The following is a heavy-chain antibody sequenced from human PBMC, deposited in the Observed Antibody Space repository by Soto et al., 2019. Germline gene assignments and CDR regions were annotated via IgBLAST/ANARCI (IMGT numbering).Heavy chain of an antibody. D-gene: IGHD1-20*01. V-gene: IGHV4-61*01. J-gene: IGHJ4*02. CDR1: GGSVSSGSYY. Sequence: QVQLQESGPGLVKPSETLSLTCTVSGGSVSSGSYYWSWIRQPPGKGLEWIGYIYYSGSTYYNPSLKCRVTISVDTSKNQFSLQLSSVTAADTAVYYCAREGSPAGRDPPHNWPIDYWGQGTLVTVSS. CDR2: IYYSGST. CDR3: AREGSPAGRDPPHNWPIDY.